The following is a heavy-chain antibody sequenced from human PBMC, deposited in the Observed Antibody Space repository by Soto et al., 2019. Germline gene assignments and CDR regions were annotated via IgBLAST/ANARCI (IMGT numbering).Heavy chain of an antibody. CDR2: IYYSGST. V-gene: IGHV4-31*03. D-gene: IGHD5-18*01. Sequence: SETLSLTCTVSGGSISSGGYYWSLIRQHPGKGLEWIGYIYYSGSTYYNQSLKSRVTISVDTSKNQFSLKLSSVTAADTAVYYCARSGYSYGPNPLLYWGQGTLVTVS. CDR3: ARSGYSYGPNPLLY. J-gene: IGHJ4*02. CDR1: GGSISSGGYY.